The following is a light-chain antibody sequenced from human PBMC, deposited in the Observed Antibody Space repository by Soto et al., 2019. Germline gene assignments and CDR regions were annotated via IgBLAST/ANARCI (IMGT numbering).Light chain of an antibody. CDR3: SSYTRDRSSV. CDR2: AVS. Sequence: QSALTQPASVSGSPGQSITISCTGTSSDVGLYDYVSWYQQHPGKAPQLMIYAVSNRPSGVSNRFSASKSGNTASLFISGLQAEYDSDYYCSSYTRDRSSVFGYGTKVTV. J-gene: IGLJ1*01. CDR1: SSDVGLYDY. V-gene: IGLV2-14*01.